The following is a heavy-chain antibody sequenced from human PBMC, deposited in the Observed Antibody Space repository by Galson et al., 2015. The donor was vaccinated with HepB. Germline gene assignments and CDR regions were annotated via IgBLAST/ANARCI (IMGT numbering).Heavy chain of an antibody. Sequence: SLRLSCAASGFTFRTYAMHWVRQAPGRGLEWVAVISYAGGNRLYADPVKGRFTISRDNPKNTLYLQMSSLRPEDTALYYCAKDPHPWGNYTNYFDYWGQGALVTVSS. CDR1: GFTFRTYA. D-gene: IGHD1-7*01. CDR2: ISYAGGNR. CDR3: AKDPHPWGNYTNYFDY. J-gene: IGHJ4*02. V-gene: IGHV3-30*18.